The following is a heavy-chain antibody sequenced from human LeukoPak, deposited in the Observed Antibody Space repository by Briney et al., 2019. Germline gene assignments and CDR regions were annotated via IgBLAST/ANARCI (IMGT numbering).Heavy chain of an antibody. Sequence: GGSLRLSCAASGFTFSDYYMSWIRQAPGKGLEWVSYISSSGSTIYYADSVKGRFTISRDNAKNSLYLQMNSLRAEDTAVYYCARDSEQWLPVDDAFDIWGQGTMVTVSS. J-gene: IGHJ3*02. CDR1: GFTFSDYY. CDR2: ISSSGSTI. D-gene: IGHD6-19*01. CDR3: ARDSEQWLPVDDAFDI. V-gene: IGHV3-11*04.